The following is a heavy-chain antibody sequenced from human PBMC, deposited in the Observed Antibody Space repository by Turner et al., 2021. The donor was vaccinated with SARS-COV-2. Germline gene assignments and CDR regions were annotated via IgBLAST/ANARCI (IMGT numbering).Heavy chain of an antibody. J-gene: IGHJ4*02. CDR2: ISSSGSTI. V-gene: IGHV3-48*03. D-gene: IGHD1-26*01. CDR1: GFTLSSYE. CDR3: ARDPREWELLTSPDDY. Sequence: EVQLVESGGRLVQPGGSLRPSCAASGFTLSSYEMNWVRQAPGKGLEWVSYISSSGSTIYYADSVKGRFTISRDNAKNSLYLQMNSLRAEDTAVYYCARDPREWELLTSPDDYWGQGTLVTVSS.